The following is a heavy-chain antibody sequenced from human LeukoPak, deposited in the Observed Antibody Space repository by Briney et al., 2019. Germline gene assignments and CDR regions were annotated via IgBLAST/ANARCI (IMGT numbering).Heavy chain of an antibody. CDR1: GFTFSSYS. J-gene: IGHJ5*02. CDR3: ATFFDKYWFDP. V-gene: IGHV3-21*01. D-gene: IGHD3-3*01. Sequence: PGGSLRLSCAASGFTFSSYSMNWVRQAPGKGLEWVSSISSSSSYIYYADSVKGRFTISRDNAKNSLYLQMDSLRAEDTAVYYCATFFDKYWFDPWGQGTLVTVSS. CDR2: ISSSSSYI.